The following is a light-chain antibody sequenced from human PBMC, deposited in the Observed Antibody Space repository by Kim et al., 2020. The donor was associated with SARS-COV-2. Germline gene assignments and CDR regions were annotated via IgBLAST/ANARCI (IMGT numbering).Light chain of an antibody. CDR1: TGAVTSGHY. V-gene: IGLV7-46*01. CDR3: LLSHSGAWV. Sequence: QAVVTQEPSLTVSPGGTVTLTCGSSTGAVTSGHYPYWFQQKPGQAPRTLIYDTRNKHSWTPARFSGSLLGGKAALTLSGAQPEDEAGYYCLLSHSGAWVFGGGTQLTVL. J-gene: IGLJ3*02. CDR2: DTR.